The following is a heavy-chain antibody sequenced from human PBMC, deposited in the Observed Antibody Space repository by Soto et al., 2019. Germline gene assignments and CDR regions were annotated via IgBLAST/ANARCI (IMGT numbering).Heavy chain of an antibody. CDR1: NGSISSAIYY. CDR3: AKLGLNYSGYGIGAGYFDL. J-gene: IGHJ2*01. Sequence: KTSETLSLTCTVSNGSISSAIYYWGWIRQPPGKGLEWIGSIYYSGSTYYNPSLKSRVTISVDTSKNQFSLKLSSVTAADTAVYYCAKLGLNYSGYGIGAGYFDLWGRGTLVTVSS. D-gene: IGHD5-12*01. CDR2: IYYSGST. V-gene: IGHV4-39*01.